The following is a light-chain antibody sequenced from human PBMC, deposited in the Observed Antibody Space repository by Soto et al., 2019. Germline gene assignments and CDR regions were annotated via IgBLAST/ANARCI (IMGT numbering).Light chain of an antibody. Sequence: EIVLTQSPAILSMSPGERAPLPGRASRGFAGYLAWYQQKPGQAPRPLTNDASNRATGVPARFSGSGSGTEFTLTISSLEPEDFAVYYCQQRRYWPVTFGQGTKVEIK. CDR1: RGFAGY. J-gene: IGKJ1*01. V-gene: IGKV3-11*01. CDR3: QQRRYWPVT. CDR2: DAS.